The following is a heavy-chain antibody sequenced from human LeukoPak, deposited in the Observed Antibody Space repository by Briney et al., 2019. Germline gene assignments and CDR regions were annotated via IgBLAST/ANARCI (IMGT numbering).Heavy chain of an antibody. CDR3: ARGLTGYCSGGSCQEIDY. Sequence: SQTLSLTCTVSGGSISSGGYYWSWIRQHPGKGLEWIGYIYYSGSTYYNPSLKSRVTISVDTSKNQFSLKLSSVTAADTAVYYCARGLTGYCSGGSCQEIDYWGQGTLVTVSS. J-gene: IGHJ4*02. D-gene: IGHD2-15*01. CDR1: GGSISSGGYY. V-gene: IGHV4-31*03. CDR2: IYYSGST.